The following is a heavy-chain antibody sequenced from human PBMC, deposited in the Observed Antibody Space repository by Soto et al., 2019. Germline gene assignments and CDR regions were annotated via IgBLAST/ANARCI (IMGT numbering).Heavy chain of an antibody. V-gene: IGHV3-21*01. CDR1: GFTFSSYS. D-gene: IGHD3-10*01. J-gene: IGHJ4*02. CDR3: ARSTADSKLGGGLSDY. Sequence: EVQLVESGVGLVKPGGSLRLSCAASGFTFSSYSMNWVRQAPGNGLEWSSSISSSSSYIYYADSVKVRFTISRDNAKNSLYLQMNGLRAEDTAVYYCARSTADSKLGGGLSDYWGQGTLFTVSS. CDR2: ISSSSSYI.